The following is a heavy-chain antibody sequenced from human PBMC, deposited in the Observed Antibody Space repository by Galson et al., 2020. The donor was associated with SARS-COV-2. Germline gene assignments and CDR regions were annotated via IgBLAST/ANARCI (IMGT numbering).Heavy chain of an antibody. D-gene: IGHD4-17*01. J-gene: IGHJ6*02. Sequence: GGSLSLSCAASGFTFSSYWMSWVRQDPGKGLEWVANIKQDGSEKYYVDSVKGRFTISRDNAKNSLYLQMNSLRAEDTAVYYCARDLMAVTTHYYYYYGMDVWGQGTTVTVSS. CDR3: ARDLMAVTTHYYYYYGMDV. V-gene: IGHV3-7*01. CDR1: GFTFSSYW. CDR2: IKQDGSEK.